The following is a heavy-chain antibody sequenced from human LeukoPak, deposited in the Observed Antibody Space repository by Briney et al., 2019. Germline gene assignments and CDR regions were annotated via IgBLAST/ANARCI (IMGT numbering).Heavy chain of an antibody. J-gene: IGHJ4*02. CDR3: ARLVYCSGGNCYRAYFVH. D-gene: IGHD2-15*01. Sequence: HGESLEIPCKGSGYTFPSYWIAWVRQMPGKGLEWMGVIYVGGSDTRYSPSFQGQVTISADKSISTAYLQWGSLKASDTAMYYCARLVYCSGGNCYRAYFVHWGEGPRDTVSS. CDR2: IYVGGSDT. CDR1: GYTFPSYW. V-gene: IGHV5-51*01.